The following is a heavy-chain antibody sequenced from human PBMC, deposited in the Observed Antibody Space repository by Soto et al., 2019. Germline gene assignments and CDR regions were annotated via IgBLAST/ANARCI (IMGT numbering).Heavy chain of an antibody. CDR2: ISGSGGST. D-gene: IGHD4-17*01. Sequence: EVQLLESGGGLVQPGGSLRLSCAASGFTFSSYAMSWVRQAPGKGLEWVSAISGSGGSTYYADSVKGRFTISRDNSKITLYLQMNSLGAEDTAIYYCAKDGYGDTDLMPFDYWGQGTLVSVSS. V-gene: IGHV3-23*01. CDR3: AKDGYGDTDLMPFDY. CDR1: GFTFSSYA. J-gene: IGHJ4*02.